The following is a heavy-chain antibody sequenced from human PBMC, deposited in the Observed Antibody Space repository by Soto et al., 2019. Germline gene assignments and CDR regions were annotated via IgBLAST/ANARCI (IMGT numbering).Heavy chain of an antibody. V-gene: IGHV4-30-2*01. J-gene: IGHJ3*02. D-gene: IGHD4-17*01. CDR1: GGSISGGYS. CDR2: IYHTGSS. Sequence: QVQLQESGSGLVRPSQTLSLTCTVSGGSISGGYSWGWIRQPPGKGLEWIGYIYHTGSSHYSPSLKTRVTMSVDKSKNHFSLRLTSVTAADTAVYFCAKEGDYSAFDRWGQGTMVIFSS. CDR3: AKEGDYSAFDR.